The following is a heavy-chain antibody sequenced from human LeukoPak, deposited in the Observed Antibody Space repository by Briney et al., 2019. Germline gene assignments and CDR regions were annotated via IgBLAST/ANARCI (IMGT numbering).Heavy chain of an antibody. CDR1: GGSFSGYS. CDR2: INHSGST. CDR3: AREPITMIVKDAFDI. Sequence: SETLSLTCAVYGGSFSGYSWSWIRQPPGKGLEWIGEINHSGSTNYNPSLKSRVTISVDTSKNQFSLKLSSVTAADTAVYYCAREPITMIVKDAFDIWGQGTMVTVSS. D-gene: IGHD3-22*01. J-gene: IGHJ3*02. V-gene: IGHV4-34*01.